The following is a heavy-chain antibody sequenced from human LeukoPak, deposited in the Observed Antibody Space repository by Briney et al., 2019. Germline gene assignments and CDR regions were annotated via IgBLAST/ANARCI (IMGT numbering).Heavy chain of an antibody. J-gene: IGHJ4*02. CDR3: ARDPYYYGSGIWGYFDY. CDR1: GFTFSSYG. Sequence: GGSLRLSCAASGFTFSSYGMHWVRQAPGKGLEGVAVIWYDGSNKYYADSVKGRFTISRDNSKNTLYLQMDSLRAEDTAVYYCARDPYYYGSGIWGYFDYWGQGILVTVSS. D-gene: IGHD3-10*01. CDR2: IWYDGSNK. V-gene: IGHV3-33*01.